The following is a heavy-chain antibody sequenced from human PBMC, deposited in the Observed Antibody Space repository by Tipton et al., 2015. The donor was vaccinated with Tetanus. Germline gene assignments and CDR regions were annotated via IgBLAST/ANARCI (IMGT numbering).Heavy chain of an antibody. V-gene: IGHV4-39*02. D-gene: IGHD3-22*01. J-gene: IGHJ4*02. CDR3: ARGGDTYFGSSCFYDW. CDR2: LSYSGRT. Sequence: TLSLTCIVSGGSMSTSGHYGAWVRQSPGQGLEWIGSLSYSGRTYYNPSLKSRVTMSVDTSKKDFSVRLRSVTAADTAVYYCARGGDTYFGSSCFYDWWGQGTRVTVSS. CDR1: GGSMSTSGHY.